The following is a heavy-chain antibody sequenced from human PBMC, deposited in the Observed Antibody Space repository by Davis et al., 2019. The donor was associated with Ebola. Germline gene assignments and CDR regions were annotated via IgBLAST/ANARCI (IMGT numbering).Heavy chain of an antibody. D-gene: IGHD2-15*01. CDR2: ISSTGAT. Sequence: MPSETLSLTCTVSGGSISSTSYFWGWIRQPPGKGLEWIGDISSTGATYYNPSLQSRVTMSVDTSKNQFSLNLNSVTAADTAVYYCVRGSPFRGRADSWGQGTLVTVSS. V-gene: IGHV4-39*01. J-gene: IGHJ4*02. CDR3: VRGSPFRGRADS. CDR1: GGSISSTSYF.